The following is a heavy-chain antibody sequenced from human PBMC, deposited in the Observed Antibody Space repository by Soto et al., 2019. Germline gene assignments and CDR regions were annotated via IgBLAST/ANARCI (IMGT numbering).Heavy chain of an antibody. CDR2: ISYDGSNK. J-gene: IGHJ4*02. V-gene: IGHV3-30*18. CDR3: AKDRGIGYCSGGSCYLLDY. Sequence: GSLRLSCAASGFTFSSYGMHWVRQAPGKGLEWVAVISYDGSNKYYADSVKGRFTISRDNSKNTLYLQMNSLRAEDTAVYYCAKDRGIGYCSGGSCYLLDYGGQGTLVTVSS. D-gene: IGHD2-15*01. CDR1: GFTFSSYG.